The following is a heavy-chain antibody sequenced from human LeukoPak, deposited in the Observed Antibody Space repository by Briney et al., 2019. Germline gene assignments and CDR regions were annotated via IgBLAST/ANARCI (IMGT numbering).Heavy chain of an antibody. D-gene: IGHD6-13*01. CDR3: ARAVRVRQQLVRLYYYYGMDV. CDR1: GGSFSGYY. J-gene: IGHJ6*02. V-gene: IGHV4-34*01. Sequence: SETPSLTCAVYGGSFSGYYWSWIRQPPGKGLEWIGEINHSGSTNYNPSLKSRVTISVDTSKNQFSLKLSSVTAADTAVYYCARAVRVRQQLVRLYYYYGMDVWGQGTTVTVSS. CDR2: INHSGST.